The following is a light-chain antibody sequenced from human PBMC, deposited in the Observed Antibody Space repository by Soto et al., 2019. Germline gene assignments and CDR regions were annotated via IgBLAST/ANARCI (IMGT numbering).Light chain of an antibody. CDR1: QSISSW. Sequence: DIQMTQSPSTLSASVVDRVTITCRASQSISSWLAWYQQKPGKAPKLLIYDASSLESGVPSRFSGSGSGTEFTLTISSLQPDDIATYYCQQCHRYLTFGQGTKVDI. CDR3: QQCHRYLT. V-gene: IGKV1-5*01. J-gene: IGKJ1*01. CDR2: DAS.